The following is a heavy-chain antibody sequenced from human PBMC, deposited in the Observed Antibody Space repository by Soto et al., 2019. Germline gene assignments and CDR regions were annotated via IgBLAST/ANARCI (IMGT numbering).Heavy chain of an antibody. D-gene: IGHD4-4*01. Sequence: GGSLRLSCAASGFTFSSYAISWVRQAPGKGLERVSAISDSGGSTYYADSVKGRFTISRDNSKNTLYLQMNSLRAEDTAVYYCAKIRAVTAIVFPDFDYWGQGTLVTVSS. V-gene: IGHV3-23*01. CDR1: GFTFSSYA. J-gene: IGHJ4*02. CDR3: AKIRAVTAIVFPDFDY. CDR2: ISDSGGST.